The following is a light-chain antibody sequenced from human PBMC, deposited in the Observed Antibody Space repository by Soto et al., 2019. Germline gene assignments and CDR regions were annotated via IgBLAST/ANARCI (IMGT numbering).Light chain of an antibody. CDR1: QGTRND. J-gene: IGKJ5*01. V-gene: IGKV1-17*01. Sequence: DIQMPQSPSSLSASVGDRVTITCRASQGTRNDLGWFQQKPGKTPKRLIHAASSVQSGGPSRFSGSGSGTECTLTLSSLQPEHFAAYYCLQQNSYPITFGQGTRVEIK. CDR3: LQQNSYPIT. CDR2: AAS.